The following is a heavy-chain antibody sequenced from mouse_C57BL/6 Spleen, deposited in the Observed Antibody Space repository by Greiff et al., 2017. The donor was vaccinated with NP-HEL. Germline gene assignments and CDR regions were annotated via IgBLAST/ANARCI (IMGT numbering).Heavy chain of an antibody. V-gene: IGHV14-1*01. CDR3: TTRAYYYGSRYAIDY. D-gene: IGHD1-1*01. CDR2: IDPEDGDT. J-gene: IGHJ4*01. CDR1: GFNIKDYY. Sequence: EVQLQQSGAELVRPGASVKLSCTASGFNIKDYYMHWVKQRPEQGLEWIGRIDPEDGDTEYAPKFQGKATMTADTSSNTAYLQLSSLTSAHTAVYYCTTRAYYYGSRYAIDYWGQGTSETVSP.